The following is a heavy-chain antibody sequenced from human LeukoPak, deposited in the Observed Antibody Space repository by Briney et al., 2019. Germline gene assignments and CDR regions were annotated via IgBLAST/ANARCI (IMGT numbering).Heavy chain of an antibody. D-gene: IGHD2-2*01. CDR2: IYHSGST. V-gene: IGHV4-38-2*02. CDR3: ARESGVDCSSTSCARRRSLGWYLLLSGQVDY. Sequence: PSETLSLTCTVSGYSISSGYYWGWIRPPPGKGLEWIGSIYHSGSTYYNPSLKSRVTISVDTSKNQFSLKLSSVTAADTAVYCCARESGVDCSSTSCARRRSLGWYLLLSGQVDYWGQGTLVTVSS. J-gene: IGHJ4*02. CDR1: GYSISSGYY.